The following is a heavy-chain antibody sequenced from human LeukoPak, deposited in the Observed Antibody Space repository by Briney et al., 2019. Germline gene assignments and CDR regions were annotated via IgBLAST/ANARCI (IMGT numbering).Heavy chain of an antibody. V-gene: IGHV4-4*07. Sequence: SETLSLTCTVSGGSISSYYWSWIRQPAGKGLEWIGRIYTSGSTNYNPSLKSRVTMSVDTSKNQFSLKLSSVTAADTAVYYCARDDGPTPYYDFWSGYYRNWFDPWGQGTLVTVSS. D-gene: IGHD3-3*01. CDR1: GGSISSYY. CDR3: ARDDGPTPYYDFWSGYYRNWFDP. J-gene: IGHJ5*02. CDR2: IYTSGST.